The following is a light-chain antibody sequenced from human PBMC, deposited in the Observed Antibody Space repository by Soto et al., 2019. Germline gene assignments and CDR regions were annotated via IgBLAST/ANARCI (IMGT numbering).Light chain of an antibody. CDR1: QSVSSN. V-gene: IGKV3-15*01. J-gene: IGKJ4*01. Sequence: EIVMTQSPATLSVSPGERATLSCRAAQSVSSNLAWYQQKPGQAPRLLIFDASSRATYVPARFSGRGSGTEFTLTISSLQSEDFAVYFCQQYNSWPLSFGGGTKVDI. CDR3: QQYNSWPLS. CDR2: DAS.